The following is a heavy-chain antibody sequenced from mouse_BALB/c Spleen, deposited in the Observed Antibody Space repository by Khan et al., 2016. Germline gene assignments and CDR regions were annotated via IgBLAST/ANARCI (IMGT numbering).Heavy chain of an antibody. CDR1: GFDFSRYW. Sequence: EVKLLESGGGLVQPGGSLKVSCAASGFDFSRYWMSWVRQAPGKGLEWIGEINPDSGTINYTPSIKVKFIISRDNAKNTLYLQMSKVRSEDTALYYGARAGYYGYLVNWGQGTLVTVSA. D-gene: IGHD1-1*01. CDR2: INPDSGTI. J-gene: IGHJ3*01. CDR3: ARAGYYGYLVN. V-gene: IGHV4-1*02.